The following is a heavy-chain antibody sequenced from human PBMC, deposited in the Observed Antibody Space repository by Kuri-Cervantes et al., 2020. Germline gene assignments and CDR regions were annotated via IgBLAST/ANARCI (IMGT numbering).Heavy chain of an antibody. CDR1: GYTFTSYG. V-gene: IGHV1-18*01. CDR2: ISAYNGNT. CDR3: ARPYYDSSGYYVFDP. D-gene: IGHD3-22*01. J-gene: IGHJ5*02. Sequence: ASVKVSCKASGYTFTSYGISWVRQAPGQGLEWMGWISAYNGNTNYAQKLQGRVTMTTDTSTSTAYMELGSLRSDDTAVYYCARPYYDSSGYYVFDPWGQGTLVTVSS.